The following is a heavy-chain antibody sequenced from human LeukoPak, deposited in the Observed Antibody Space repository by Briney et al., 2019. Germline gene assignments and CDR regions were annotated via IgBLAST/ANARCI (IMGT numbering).Heavy chain of an antibody. CDR2: ISWNSGSM. D-gene: IGHD6-6*01. J-gene: IGHJ4*02. CDR3: SFGSSVQDY. CDR1: GFSFDDYV. V-gene: IGHV3-9*01. Sequence: GRSLRLSCAASGFSFDDYVMHWVRQAPGKGLEWVSGISWNSGSMDYADSVKGRFTISRDNSKNTLYLQMNSLRAEDTAVYYCSFGSSVQDYWGQGTLVTVSS.